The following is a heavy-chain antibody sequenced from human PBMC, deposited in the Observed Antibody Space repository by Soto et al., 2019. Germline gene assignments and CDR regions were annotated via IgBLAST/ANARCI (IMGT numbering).Heavy chain of an antibody. D-gene: IGHD3-10*01. V-gene: IGHV3-15*01. Sequence: VGSLRLSCAASGFTFSNAWMSWVRQAPGKGLEWVGRIKSKTDGGTTDYAAPVKGRFTISRDDSKNTLYLQMNSLKTEDTAVYYCTTDQRAWPLWFGESRFDYWGQGTLVTSPQ. CDR3: TTDQRAWPLWFGESRFDY. CDR1: GFTFSNAW. J-gene: IGHJ4*02. CDR2: IKSKTDGGTT.